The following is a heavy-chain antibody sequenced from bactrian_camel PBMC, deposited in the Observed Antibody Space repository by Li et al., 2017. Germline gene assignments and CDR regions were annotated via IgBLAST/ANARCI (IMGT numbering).Heavy chain of an antibody. Sequence: QVQLVESGGGSVQAGGSLSLSCAASTGTFRSACMGWIRQVSGKEREGVASIDSAGSATYADSVKGRFTISKDNAENTLYLQMNSLKPEDTALYYCAADRTPYGENWGQRRKCGYDDGYWGQGTQVTVS. V-gene: IGHV3S53*01. J-gene: IGHJ4*01. CDR1: TGTFRSAC. D-gene: IGHD7*01. CDR2: IDSAGSA. CDR3: AADRTPYGENWGQRRKCGYDDGY.